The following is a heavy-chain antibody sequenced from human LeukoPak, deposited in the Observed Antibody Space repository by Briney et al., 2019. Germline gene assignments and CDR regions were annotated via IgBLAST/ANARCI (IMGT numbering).Heavy chain of an antibody. V-gene: IGHV1-69*05. CDR3: ATGEDNSGWSYYYYYMDV. D-gene: IGHD6-19*01. CDR1: GGTFSSYA. Sequence: GASVKVSCKASGGTFSSYAISWVRQAPGQGLEWMGGIIPIFGTANYAQKFQGRVTITTDESTSTAYMELSSLRSEDTAVYYCATGEDNSGWSYYYYYMDVWGKGTTVTVSS. J-gene: IGHJ6*03. CDR2: IIPIFGTA.